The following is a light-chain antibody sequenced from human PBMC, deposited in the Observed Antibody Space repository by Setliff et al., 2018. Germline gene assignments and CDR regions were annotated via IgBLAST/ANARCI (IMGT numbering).Light chain of an antibody. Sequence: QSALTQPPSASGSPGQSVTISCTGTSSDVGGYNYVSWYQQHPGKAPKLMIYEVSKRPSGVPDRCSGSKSGNTASLTVSGLQAEDEADYYCSSYAGSNTPYVFGTGTKVTV. V-gene: IGLV2-8*01. CDR1: SSDVGGYNY. CDR2: EVS. CDR3: SSYAGSNTPYV. J-gene: IGLJ1*01.